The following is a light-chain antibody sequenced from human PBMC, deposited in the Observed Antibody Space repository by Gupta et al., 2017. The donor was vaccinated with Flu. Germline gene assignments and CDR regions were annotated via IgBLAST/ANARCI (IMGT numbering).Light chain of an antibody. Sequence: DIQMTQSPSTLSASVGDRVTITCRASQSISDWLAWYQQKPGKAPQVLIYRASTLDSGVPSRFSGSGSGTEFTLTISSLQPDDFATYYCQQYNNYSSYTFGQGTRLEIK. CDR2: RAS. CDR1: QSISDW. CDR3: QQYNNYSSYT. V-gene: IGKV1-5*03. J-gene: IGKJ2*01.